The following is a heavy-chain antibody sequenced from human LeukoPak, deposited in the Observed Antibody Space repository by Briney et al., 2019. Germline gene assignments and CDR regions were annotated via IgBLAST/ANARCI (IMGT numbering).Heavy chain of an antibody. J-gene: IGHJ4*02. CDR3: AKGYYDTRELDY. D-gene: IGHD3-22*01. CDR1: GFTFSSYA. Sequence: PGGSLRLSCASSGFTFSSYAMSWVRQAPGKGLEWVSTIGGTGVRTYYADSVKGRFTISRDNSKNTLYLQMNSLTAEDTAFYYCAKGYYDTRELDYWGQGTLVTVSS. V-gene: IGHV3-23*01. CDR2: IGGTGVRT.